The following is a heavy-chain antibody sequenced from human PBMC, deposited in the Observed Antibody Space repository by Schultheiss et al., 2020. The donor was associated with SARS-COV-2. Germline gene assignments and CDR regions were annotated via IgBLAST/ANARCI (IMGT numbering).Heavy chain of an antibody. CDR2: ISGSGGST. J-gene: IGHJ5*02. CDR3: ARAKGLERRWFDP. CDR1: GFTFSSYS. D-gene: IGHD1-1*01. V-gene: IGHV3-48*02. Sequence: GGSLRLSCAASGFTFSSYSMNWVRQAPGKGLEWVSAISGSGGSTYYADSVKGRFTISRDNAKNSLYLQMNSLRDEDTAVYYCARAKGLERRWFDPWGQGTLVTVSS.